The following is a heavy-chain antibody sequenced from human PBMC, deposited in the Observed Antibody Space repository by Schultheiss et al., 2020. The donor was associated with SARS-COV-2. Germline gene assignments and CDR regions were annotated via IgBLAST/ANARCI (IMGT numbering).Heavy chain of an antibody. V-gene: IGHV4-34*01. CDR1: GGSFSGYY. D-gene: IGHD6-13*01. CDR3: ARDLRYSSSWLTYYYYGMDV. CDR2: INHSGST. J-gene: IGHJ6*02. Sequence: SQTLSLTCAVYGGSFSGYYWSWIRQSPGKGLEWIGEINHSGSTDYSPSLKSRVTVSVDTSKNQFSLKLSSVTAADTAVYYCARDLRYSSSWLTYYYYGMDVWGQGTTVTVSS.